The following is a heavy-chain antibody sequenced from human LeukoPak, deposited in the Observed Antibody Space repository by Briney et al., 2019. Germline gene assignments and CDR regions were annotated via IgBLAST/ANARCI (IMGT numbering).Heavy chain of an antibody. V-gene: IGHV3-23*01. CDR1: RFTFSSSA. D-gene: IGHD3-10*01. Sequence: HSGGSLRLSCASSRFTFSSSAMSWVRQAPGKGLEWVSAITASGASTDYADSVKGRFTISRDNAKNSLYLQMNSLRAEDTAVYYCARDRTLWFGGGYFDYWGQGTLVTVSS. J-gene: IGHJ4*02. CDR3: ARDRTLWFGGGYFDY. CDR2: ITASGAST.